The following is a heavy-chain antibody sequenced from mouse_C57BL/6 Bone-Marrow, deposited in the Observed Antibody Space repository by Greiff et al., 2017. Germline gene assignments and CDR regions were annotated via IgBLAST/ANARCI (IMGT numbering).Heavy chain of an antibody. V-gene: IGHV1-22*01. CDR2: INPNNGGT. CDR3: ATYDYDWFAY. CDR1: GYTFTDYN. J-gene: IGHJ3*01. D-gene: IGHD2-4*01. Sequence: VQLQQSGPELVKPGASVKMSCKASGYTFTDYNMHWVKQSHGQSLEWIGYINPNNGGTSYNQKFKGKATLTVNKSSSTAYMQLRSLTSEDSAVYYCATYDYDWFAYWGQGTLVTVSA.